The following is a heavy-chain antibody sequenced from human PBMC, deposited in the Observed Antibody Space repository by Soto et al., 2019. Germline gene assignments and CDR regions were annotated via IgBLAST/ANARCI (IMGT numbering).Heavy chain of an antibody. Sequence: SETLSLTCAVYGYSISSGYYSGRIRQPPGKGMEWIGYIYYNGSTNNNPSLKSRVTTPVDTSKNQFSLKLSSVTAAVTAVYYSARDSPARASCYPLSPPYYYYVMDVWGQGTTVTVSS. D-gene: IGHD2-21*01. CDR3: ARDSPARASCYPLSPPYYYYVMDV. V-gene: IGHV4-61*01. CDR2: IYYNGST. J-gene: IGHJ6*02. CDR1: GYSISSGYY.